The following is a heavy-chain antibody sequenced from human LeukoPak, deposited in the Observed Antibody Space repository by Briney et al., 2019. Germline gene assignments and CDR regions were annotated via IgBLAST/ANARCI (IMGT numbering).Heavy chain of an antibody. V-gene: IGHV3-21*04. CDR1: GFTFNSYS. CDR3: ATESSGAYPY. J-gene: IGHJ4*02. Sequence: GGSLRLSCAASGFTFNSYSMNWVRQAPGKGLEWVSSISGSNSYIYYADSVKGRFTISRDNSKNTVYLQMNSLRAEDTAVYYCATESSGAYPYWGQGTLVTVSS. D-gene: IGHD3-10*01. CDR2: ISGSNSYI.